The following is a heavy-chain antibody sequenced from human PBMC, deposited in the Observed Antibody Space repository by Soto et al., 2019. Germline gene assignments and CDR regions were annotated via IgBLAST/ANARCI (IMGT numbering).Heavy chain of an antibody. J-gene: IGHJ6*02. V-gene: IGHV3-30*18. CDR3: AKAETPGPNYYYGMDV. CDR2: ISYDGSNK. CDR1: GFTFSSYG. Sequence: QVQLVESGGGVVQTGRSLRLSCAASGFTFSSYGMHWVRQAPGKGLEWVAVISYDGSNKYYADSVKGRFTISRDNSKNTLYLQMNSLRAEDTAVYYCAKAETPGPNYYYGMDVWGQGTTVTVSS.